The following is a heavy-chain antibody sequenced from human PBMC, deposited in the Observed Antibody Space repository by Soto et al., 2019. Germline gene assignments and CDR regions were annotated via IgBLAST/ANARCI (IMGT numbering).Heavy chain of an antibody. D-gene: IGHD3-22*01. J-gene: IGHJ4*02. V-gene: IGHV3-66*01. CDR3: VREKVTMIVGFYYFDY. Sequence: LRLSCAASGFTVSSNYMSWVRQAPGKGLEWVSVIYAGGSTHYADSVEDRFTISRDNSNNMLYLQMNSLRAEDTAVYYCVREKVTMIVGFYYFDYWGQGTRVTVSS. CDR2: IYAGGST. CDR1: GFTVSSNY.